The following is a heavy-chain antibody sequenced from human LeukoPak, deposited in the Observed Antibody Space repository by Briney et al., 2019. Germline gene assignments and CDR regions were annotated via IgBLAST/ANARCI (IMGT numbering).Heavy chain of an antibody. J-gene: IGHJ2*01. D-gene: IGHD2-2*01. CDR3: ARGDIVVVSAARPSGWYFDL. CDR1: GFTFSSYG. CDR2: IWYDGSNK. Sequence: GGSLRLSCAASGFTFSSYGMHWVRQAPGKGLEWVAVIWYDGSNKYYADSVKGRFTISRDNSKNTLYLQMNSLRAEDTAVYYCARGDIVVVSAARPSGWYFDLWGRGTLVTVSS. V-gene: IGHV3-33*01.